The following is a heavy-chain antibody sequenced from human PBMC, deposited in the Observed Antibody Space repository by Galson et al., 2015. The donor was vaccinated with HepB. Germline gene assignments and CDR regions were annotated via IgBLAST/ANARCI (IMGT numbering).Heavy chain of an antibody. CDR3: ATIEMATISLDY. V-gene: IGHV1-24*01. D-gene: IGHD5-24*01. CDR1: GYTLTELS. Sequence: SVKVSCKVSGYTLTELSMHWVRQAPGKGLEWMGGFDPEDGETIYAQKFQGRVTMTEDTSTDTAYMELSSLRSEDTAVYYCATIEMATISLDYWGQGTLVTVSS. J-gene: IGHJ4*02. CDR2: FDPEDGET.